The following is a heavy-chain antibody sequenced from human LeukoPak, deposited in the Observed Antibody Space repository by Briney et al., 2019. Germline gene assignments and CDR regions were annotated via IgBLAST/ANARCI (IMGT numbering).Heavy chain of an antibody. J-gene: IGHJ3*02. CDR2: SYSDSNT. CDR3: VRKNRDFNAAFDI. V-gene: IGHV3-53*01. Sequence: GVSLRLSCTASGFTVSNNYMSWVRQAPGKGLEWVAISYSDSNTNYADSVKGGFTISRDTSQNTLSLQMNSLRAEDTAVYYCVRKNRDFNAAFDIWGQGTVVTVSA. CDR1: GFTVSNNY. D-gene: IGHD1-14*01.